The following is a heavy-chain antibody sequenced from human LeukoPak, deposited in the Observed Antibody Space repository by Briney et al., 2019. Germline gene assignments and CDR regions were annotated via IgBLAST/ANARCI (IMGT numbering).Heavy chain of an antibody. CDR1: DGSISSSSYY. V-gene: IGHV4-39*01. Sequence: PSETLSLTCTVSDGSISSSSYYWGWIRQPPGKGLEWIGSIYCSGSTYYNPSLKSRVTISVDTSKNQFSLKLSSVTAPDTAVYYCARLVAVAGRGNWFDPWGQGTLVTVSS. CDR3: ARLVAVAGRGNWFDP. D-gene: IGHD6-19*01. CDR2: IYCSGST. J-gene: IGHJ5*02.